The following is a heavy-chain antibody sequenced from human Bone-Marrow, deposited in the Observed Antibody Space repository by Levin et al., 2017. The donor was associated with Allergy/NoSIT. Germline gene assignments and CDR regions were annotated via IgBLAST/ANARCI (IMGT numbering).Heavy chain of an antibody. CDR1: GFTFSSYA. CDR2: ISGSGGST. D-gene: IGHD5-24*01. J-gene: IGHJ4*02. V-gene: IGHV3-23*01. CDR3: AKLEMASILFPVFDS. Sequence: GESLKISCAASGFTFSSYAMSWVRQAPGKGLEWISSISGSGGSTYYADSVKGRFTISRDNSKNTVYLQMNSLRAEDTAVYYCAKLEMASILFPVFDSWGQGTLVTVSS.